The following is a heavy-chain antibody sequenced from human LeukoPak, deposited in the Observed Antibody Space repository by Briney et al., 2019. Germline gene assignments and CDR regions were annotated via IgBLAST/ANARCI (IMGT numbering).Heavy chain of an antibody. D-gene: IGHD5-18*01. V-gene: IGHV3-66*01. CDR3: ASDTAMVSYYYGMDV. Sequence: PGGSLRLSCAASGFTVSSNYMSWVRQAPGKGLEWVSVIYSGGSTYYADSVKGRFTISRDNSKNTLYLQMNSLRAEDTAVYYCASDTAMVSYYYGMDVWGQGTTVTVSS. CDR2: IYSGGST. J-gene: IGHJ6*02. CDR1: GFTVSSNY.